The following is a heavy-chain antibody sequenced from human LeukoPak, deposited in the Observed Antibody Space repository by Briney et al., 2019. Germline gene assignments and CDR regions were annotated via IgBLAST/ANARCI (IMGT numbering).Heavy chain of an antibody. CDR2: IYYSGST. CDR1: GGSISSYY. J-gene: IGHJ6*02. D-gene: IGHD6-13*01. CDR3: ARGGVAHSSSWYYYYYGMDV. V-gene: IGHV4-59*12. Sequence: SETLSLTCTVSGGSISSYYRSWIRQPPGKGLEWIGYIYYSGSTNYNPSLKSRVTISVDTSKNQFSLKLSSVTAADTAVYYCARGGVAHSSSWYYYYYGMDVWGQGTTVTVSS.